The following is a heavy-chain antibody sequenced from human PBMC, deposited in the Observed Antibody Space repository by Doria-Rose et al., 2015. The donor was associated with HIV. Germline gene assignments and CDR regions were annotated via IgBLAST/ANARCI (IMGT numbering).Heavy chain of an antibody. Sequence: EVQLVESGGGLVQPGRSLRLSCVGSGFSFESYAMHWVRLAPGKGLEWVAGISWDSGAKGNADSVEGRFTISRDNAKKSVYLEMRSLRPEDTAFYYCAKAPIIGPKYYFYMDVWGKGPSVTVSS. V-gene: IGHV3-9*01. J-gene: IGHJ6*03. D-gene: IGHD3-3*01. CDR2: ISWDSGAK. CDR3: AKAPIIGPKYYFYMDV. CDR1: GFSFESYA.